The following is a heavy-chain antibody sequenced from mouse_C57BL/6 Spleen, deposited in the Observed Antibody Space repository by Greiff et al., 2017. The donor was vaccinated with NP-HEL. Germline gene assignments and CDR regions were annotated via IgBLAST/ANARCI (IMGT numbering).Heavy chain of an antibody. CDR1: GYTFTSYG. V-gene: IGHV1-81*01. CDR2: IYPRSGNT. D-gene: IGHD2-4*01. J-gene: IGHJ4*01. Sequence: QVQLKESGAELARPGASVKLSCKASGYTFTSYGISWVKQRTGQGLEWIGEIYPRSGNTYYNEKFKGKATLTADKSSSTAYMELRSLTSEDSAVYFCERGSSDYESLYYAMDYWGQGTSVTVSS. CDR3: ERGSSDYESLYYAMDY.